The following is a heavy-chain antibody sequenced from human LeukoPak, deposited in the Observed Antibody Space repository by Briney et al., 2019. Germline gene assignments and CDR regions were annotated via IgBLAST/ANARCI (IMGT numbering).Heavy chain of an antibody. CDR3: VKASSGSYWGGYFDY. Sequence: GRSLRLSCVTSGFTFSNYAMHWVRRAPGKGLEWVAVISYDGVNEYYAEALKGRFSISRDSSGNTAYLQMNSLRIDDTAVYYCVKASSGSYWGGYFDYWGQGALVTVSS. CDR1: GFTFSNYA. D-gene: IGHD1-26*01. CDR2: ISYDGVNE. J-gene: IGHJ4*02. V-gene: IGHV3-30*18.